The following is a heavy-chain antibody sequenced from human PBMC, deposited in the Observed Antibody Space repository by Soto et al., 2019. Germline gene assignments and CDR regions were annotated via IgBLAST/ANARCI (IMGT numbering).Heavy chain of an antibody. CDR3: ARDPSRSTFDI. Sequence: ASVKVSCKASGYIFTNYGVSWVRQAPGQGLEWMGWISADNGDTNYAQKLQGRVTMTTDTSTSTAYMELRSLRSDDTAVYYCARDPSRSTFDIWGQGTMVTVSS. CDR1: GYIFTNYG. CDR2: ISADNGDT. V-gene: IGHV1-18*01. J-gene: IGHJ3*02.